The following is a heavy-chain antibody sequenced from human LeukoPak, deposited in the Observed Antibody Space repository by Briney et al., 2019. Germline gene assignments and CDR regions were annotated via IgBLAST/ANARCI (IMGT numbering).Heavy chain of an antibody. D-gene: IGHD3-9*01. CDR1: GGSISSGSYY. V-gene: IGHV4-39*01. CDR2: IYYSGST. J-gene: IGHJ1*01. Sequence: SETLSLTCTVSGGSISSGSYYWGWIRQPPGKGLEWIGSIYYSGSTYYNPSLKSRVTISVDTSNNQFSLKLSSFTAADMAVYYCARHGAMTGNFQHWGQGTLVTVSS. CDR3: ARHGAMTGNFQH.